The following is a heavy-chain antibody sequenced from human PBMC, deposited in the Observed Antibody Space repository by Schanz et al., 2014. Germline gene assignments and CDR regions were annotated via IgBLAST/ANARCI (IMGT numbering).Heavy chain of an antibody. CDR3: AKDSTHIDIVLVPTAIDY. CDR2: ISYDGSNK. CDR1: GFTFSKYW. J-gene: IGHJ4*02. D-gene: IGHD2-2*01. V-gene: IGHV3-30*18. Sequence: VQLVESGGGLVQPGGSLRLSCGGSGFTFSKYWMSWVRQAPGKGLEWVAVISYDGSNKYYADSVKGRFTISRDNSKNTLYLHMNTLRSEDTAVYYCAKDSTHIDIVLVPTAIDYWGQGTLXTVSS.